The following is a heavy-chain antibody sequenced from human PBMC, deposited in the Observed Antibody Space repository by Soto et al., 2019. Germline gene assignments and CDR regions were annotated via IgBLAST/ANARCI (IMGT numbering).Heavy chain of an antibody. J-gene: IGHJ6*02. CDR3: ARDPYVYSYGQYGLSF. CDR2: INPNSGGT. D-gene: IGHD5-18*01. Sequence: ASVKVSCKASGYTFTGYYMHWVRQAPGQGLEWMGWINPNSGGTNYAQKFQGWVTMTRDTSISTAYMELSRLRSDDTAVYYCARDPYVYSYGQYGLSFWAQGTSVPVSS. CDR1: GYTFTGYY. V-gene: IGHV1-2*04.